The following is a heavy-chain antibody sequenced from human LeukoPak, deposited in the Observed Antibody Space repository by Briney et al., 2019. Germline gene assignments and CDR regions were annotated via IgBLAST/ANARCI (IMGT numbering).Heavy chain of an antibody. CDR1: GGSISSTTFS. D-gene: IGHD2-15*01. J-gene: IGHJ4*02. CDR3: ARGWHDGLAFYHCPGE. Sequence: SETLSLTCTVSGGSISSTTFSWGWIRQAPGGGLEWIASIFYSGTTNYNPFLKSRVTISVDTSNNQFSLRMYSVTAADTAVYYCARGWHDGLAFYHCPGEWGQGTLVTVSS. V-gene: IGHV4-39*07. CDR2: IFYSGTT.